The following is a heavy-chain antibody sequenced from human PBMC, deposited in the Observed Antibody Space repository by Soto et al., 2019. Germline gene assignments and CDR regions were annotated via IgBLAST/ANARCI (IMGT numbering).Heavy chain of an antibody. CDR1: GDSISSGGYY. V-gene: IGHV4-30-2*01. CDR3: ARLGYSYGTCFDI. Sequence: PSETLSLTCAVSGDSISSGGYYWSWIRQHPGKGLEWIGQIYHSGSTFYNPSLKSRVTISVDKSKNQFSLKLSSATAAYTAVYYCARLGYSYGTCFDIWGQGTMVTVSS. CDR2: IYHSGST. D-gene: IGHD5-18*01. J-gene: IGHJ3*02.